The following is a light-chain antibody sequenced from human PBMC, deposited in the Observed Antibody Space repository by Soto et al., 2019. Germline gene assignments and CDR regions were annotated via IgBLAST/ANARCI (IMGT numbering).Light chain of an antibody. Sequence: QSALTQPASVSGSPGQSITISCTGTSSDVGGYNSVSWYQQHSGKAPRLMIYDVSNRPSGVSNRFSGSKSGNTASLTISGLQAEDEADYYCGSYTRSNSLLFGGGTKLTVL. CDR1: SSDVGGYNS. J-gene: IGLJ2*01. CDR3: GSYTRSNSLL. CDR2: DVS. V-gene: IGLV2-14*01.